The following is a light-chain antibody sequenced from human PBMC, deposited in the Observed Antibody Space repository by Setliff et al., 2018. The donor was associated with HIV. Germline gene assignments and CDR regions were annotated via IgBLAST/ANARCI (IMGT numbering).Light chain of an antibody. V-gene: IGLV2-14*03. CDR2: DVS. CDR1: SSDVGGYNY. Sequence: VLTQPASVSGSPGQSITISCTGTSSDVGGYNYVSWYQQHPGKAPKLMIYDVSNRPSGVSNRFSGSKSGNTASLTISGLQAEDEADYYCSSYTSSSTPYVFGTGTKVTVL. J-gene: IGLJ1*01. CDR3: SSYTSSSTPYV.